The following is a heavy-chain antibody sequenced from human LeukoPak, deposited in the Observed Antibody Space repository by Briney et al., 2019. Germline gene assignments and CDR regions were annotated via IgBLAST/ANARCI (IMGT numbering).Heavy chain of an antibody. J-gene: IGHJ3*02. Sequence: ASVKVSCKASGYTFTSYYMHWVRQAPGQGLEWMGIIDPSGGSTSYAQKFQGRVTMTRDTSTSTVYMELSSLRSEDTAVYYCARGSLVYDSSGHDAFDIWGQGTMVTVSS. CDR3: ARGSLVYDSSGHDAFDI. CDR2: IDPSGGST. CDR1: GYTFTSYY. D-gene: IGHD3-22*01. V-gene: IGHV1-46*01.